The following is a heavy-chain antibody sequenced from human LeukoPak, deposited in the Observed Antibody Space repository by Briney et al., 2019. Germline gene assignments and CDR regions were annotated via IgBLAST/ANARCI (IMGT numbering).Heavy chain of an antibody. V-gene: IGHV4-30-4*01. D-gene: IGHD5-12*01. CDR2: IYYSGST. CDR3: ARGVMDIVATSGFGFDY. CDR1: GGSISSADYY. J-gene: IGHJ4*02. Sequence: SETLSLTCTVSGGSISSADYYWSWIRQPPGKGLEWIGYIYYSGSTYYNPSLKSRVTISVDTSKNQFSLKLSSVTAADTAVYYCARGVMDIVATSGFGFDYWGQGTLVTVSS.